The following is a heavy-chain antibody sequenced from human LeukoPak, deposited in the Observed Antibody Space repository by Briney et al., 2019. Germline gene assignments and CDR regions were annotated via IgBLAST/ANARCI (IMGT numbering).Heavy chain of an antibody. CDR2: ISSNGGST. CDR3: VKGGIVVLISAFDI. J-gene: IGHJ3*02. D-gene: IGHD3-22*01. Sequence: GGSLRLACSASGFTFSSYAMLWVRQAPGKGLEYVSTISSNGGSTYYADSVEGRFTISRDNSKNTLYLQMSSLRAEDTAVYYCVKGGIVVLISAFDIWGQGTMVIVSS. CDR1: GFTFSSYA. V-gene: IGHV3-64D*06.